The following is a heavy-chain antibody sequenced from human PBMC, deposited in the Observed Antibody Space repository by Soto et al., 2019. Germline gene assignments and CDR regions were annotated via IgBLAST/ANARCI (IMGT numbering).Heavy chain of an antibody. CDR1: GSTFSSYT. Sequence: QVQLVQSGAEVRKPGSSVEVSCMASGSTFSSYTVNWVRQAPGQGLEGIGRISPVLGVTHYARRFQGRVTITADRSRKTAYMELTSLTSEDTAVYYCARRRYCGVDCYNKFYYGMDVWGQGTTVTVSS. J-gene: IGHJ6*02. D-gene: IGHD2-21*02. CDR3: ARRRYCGVDCYNKFYYGMDV. CDR2: ISPVLGVT. V-gene: IGHV1-69*02.